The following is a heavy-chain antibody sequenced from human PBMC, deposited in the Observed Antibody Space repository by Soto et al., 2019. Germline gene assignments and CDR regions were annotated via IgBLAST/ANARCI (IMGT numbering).Heavy chain of an antibody. J-gene: IGHJ3*02. CDR1: GCSFSNYY. Sequence: EVQLVESGGGLVQPGGSLRLSCEASGCSFSNYYMTWVRQAQGKGLVWVSVLYSGGTTNYADSVKGSFTISRDNSKNTVYLQMNSLRADDTAIYYCAREQTDAFDIWGQGTTVTVSS. CDR2: LYSGGTT. V-gene: IGHV3-66*01. CDR3: AREQTDAFDI.